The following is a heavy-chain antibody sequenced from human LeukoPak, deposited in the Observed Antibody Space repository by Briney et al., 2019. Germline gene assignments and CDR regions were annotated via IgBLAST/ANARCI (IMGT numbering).Heavy chain of an antibody. V-gene: IGHV4-30-4*01. D-gene: IGHD1-26*01. CDR1: GGSISSGDYY. J-gene: IGHJ4*02. CDR2: IYYSGST. CDR3: ARGKWELLVDY. Sequence: SETLSLTCTVSGGSISSGDYYWSWIRQPPGKGLEWIGYIYYSGSTYYNPSLKSRVTISVDTSKNRFSLKLSSVTAADTAVYYCARGKWELLVDYWGQGTLVTVSS.